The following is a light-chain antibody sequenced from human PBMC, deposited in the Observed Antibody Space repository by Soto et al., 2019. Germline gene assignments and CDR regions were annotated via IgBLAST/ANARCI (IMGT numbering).Light chain of an antibody. CDR1: QSVRDN. CDR2: GVS. J-gene: IGKJ4*01. V-gene: IGKV3-15*01. CDR3: QQYNDWPLT. Sequence: EIVMTQSPATLSVSPGERATLSCRAIQSVRDNLAWYQQKPGQAPRLLLYGVSTRATGIPARFSGSGSATEFTLTISSLQSEDFAVYYCQQYNDWPLTFGGGTKVEIK.